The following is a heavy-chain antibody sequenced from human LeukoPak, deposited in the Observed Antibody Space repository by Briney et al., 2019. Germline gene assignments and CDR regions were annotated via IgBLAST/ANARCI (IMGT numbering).Heavy chain of an antibody. CDR3: ARRTYKILRGTAYGYWYFDL. D-gene: IGHD3-9*01. CDR2: VYYDGNI. V-gene: IGHV4-39*01. CDR1: GGSISGGIFY. Sequence: SETLSLTCTVSGGSISGGIFYWAWIRQPPGKGLEWIATVYYDGNIYYNPSLRSRVTMSVDTSKNQSSLRLRSVTAADTAVYYCARRTYKILRGTAYGYWYFDLWGRGTLVTVSS. J-gene: IGHJ2*01.